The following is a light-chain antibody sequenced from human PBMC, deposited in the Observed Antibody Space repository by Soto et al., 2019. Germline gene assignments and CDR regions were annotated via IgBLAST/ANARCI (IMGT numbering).Light chain of an antibody. V-gene: IGLV2-23*02. CDR3: CSYVDSSTSYV. Sequence: QSALTQPASVSGSPGQSITISCTGTRSDVGSYNLVSWFQQHPGKAPKLLIYEVNRRPSGISNHFSGSKSGSTASLTVSGLQAEDEADYYCCSYVDSSTSYVFGSGTKVTVL. CDR1: RSDVGSYNL. J-gene: IGLJ1*01. CDR2: EVN.